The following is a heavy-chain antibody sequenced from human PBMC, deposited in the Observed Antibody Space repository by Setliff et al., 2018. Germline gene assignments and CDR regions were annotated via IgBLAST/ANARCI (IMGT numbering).Heavy chain of an antibody. CDR2: SNHGGST. CDR1: VFVVMNNEM. V-gene: IGHV4-4*01. J-gene: IGHJ4*02. CDR3: ARDPGFHSGTWCLGD. D-gene: IGHD2-8*01. Sequence: PGGSLRLSCAASVFVVMNNEMSWVRQAPGKGLEWIGESNHGGSTSYHPSLKSRLTMSVDTSKNQFSLKLTSVTAADTAVYFCARDPGFHSGTWCLGDWGQGTQVTVSS.